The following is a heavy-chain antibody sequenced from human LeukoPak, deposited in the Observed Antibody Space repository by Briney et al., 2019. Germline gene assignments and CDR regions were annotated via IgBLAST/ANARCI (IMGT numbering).Heavy chain of an antibody. CDR2: IYSGGST. J-gene: IGHJ5*02. CDR3: AREIGCSSTSCYYGWFDP. Sequence: PGGSLRLSCAASGFTVSSNYMSWVRQAPGKGLEWVSVIYSGGSTYYADSVKGRFTISRDNSKNTLYLQMNSLRAEDTAVYYCAREIGCSSTSCYYGWFDPWGQGTLVTVSS. CDR1: GFTVSSNY. D-gene: IGHD2-2*01. V-gene: IGHV3-53*01.